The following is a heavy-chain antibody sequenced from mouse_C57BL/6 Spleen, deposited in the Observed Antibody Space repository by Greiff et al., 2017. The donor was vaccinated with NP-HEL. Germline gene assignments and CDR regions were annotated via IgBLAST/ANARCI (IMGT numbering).Heavy chain of an antibody. CDR1: GYTFTDYY. CDR2: INPNNGGT. Sequence: VQLQQSGPELVKPGASVKISCKASGYTFTDYYMNWVKQSHGKSLEWIGDINPNNGGTSYNQKFKGKATLTVDKSSSTAYMELRSLTSEDSAVYYCARFLYDYVRKLGLMDYWGQGTSVTVSS. CDR3: ARFLYDYVRKLGLMDY. D-gene: IGHD2-4*01. J-gene: IGHJ4*01. V-gene: IGHV1-26*01.